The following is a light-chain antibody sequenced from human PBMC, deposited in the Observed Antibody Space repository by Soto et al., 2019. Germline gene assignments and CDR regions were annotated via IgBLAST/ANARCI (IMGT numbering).Light chain of an antibody. CDR3: SSYTSGSTPYG. J-gene: IGLJ1*01. V-gene: IGLV2-14*01. Sequence: QSALTQPASVSGSPGQSITISCTGTSNDVGSYNYVSWYQHHPGKAPRLMIYASSNRPSGVSHRFSGSRSGNTASLTISGLQAEDEADYYCSSYTSGSTPYGFGTGTKLTVL. CDR1: SNDVGSYNY. CDR2: ASS.